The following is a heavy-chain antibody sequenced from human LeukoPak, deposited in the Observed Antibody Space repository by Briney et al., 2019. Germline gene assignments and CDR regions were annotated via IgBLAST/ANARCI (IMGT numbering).Heavy chain of an antibody. CDR2: ISSSSSYI. CDR1: GFTFSSYS. D-gene: IGHD3-22*01. Sequence: GGSLRLSCAASGFTFSSYSMNWVRQAPGKGLEWVSSISSSSSYIYYADSVKGRYTISRDNAKNSLYLQMNSLRAEDTAVYYCARDHTYYYDSSGYYPWGQGTLVTVSS. V-gene: IGHV3-21*04. J-gene: IGHJ5*02. CDR3: ARDHTYYYDSSGYYP.